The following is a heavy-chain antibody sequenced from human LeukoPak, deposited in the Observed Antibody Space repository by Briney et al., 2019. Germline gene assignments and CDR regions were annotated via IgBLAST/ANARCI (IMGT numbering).Heavy chain of an antibody. Sequence: GGSLRLSCAASGFTFSSFEMNWVRQAPGKGLEWVSYISSSGNTIYYAESVKGRFTISRDNAKSSLFLQMNSLRAEDTALYSCAKYSSGTYYRGLDQWGQGTLVTVSS. CDR3: AKYSSGTYYRGLDQ. V-gene: IGHV3-48*03. J-gene: IGHJ4*02. CDR1: GFTFSSFE. CDR2: ISSSGNTI. D-gene: IGHD3-10*01.